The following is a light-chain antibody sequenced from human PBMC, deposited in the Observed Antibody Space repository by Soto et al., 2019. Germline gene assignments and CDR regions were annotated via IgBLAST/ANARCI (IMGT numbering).Light chain of an antibody. CDR3: AAWDDSLNGSYV. J-gene: IGLJ1*01. CDR2: SNN. V-gene: IGLV1-44*01. CDR1: RSNIGSNT. Sequence: QSALTQLPSTSGTPGQSVTISCSGIRSNIGSNTVTWYQQLPGTAPKLLIYSNNQRPSGVPDRFSGSKSGTSASLAISGLQSEDEADYYCAAWDDSLNGSYVFGTGTKVTVL.